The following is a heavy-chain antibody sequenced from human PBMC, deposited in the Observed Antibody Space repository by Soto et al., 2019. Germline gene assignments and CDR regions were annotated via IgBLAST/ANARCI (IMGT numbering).Heavy chain of an antibody. J-gene: IGHJ6*02. V-gene: IGHV3-30-3*01. Sequence: LRLSCAASGFTFSSYGMHWVRQAPGKGLEWVAVISSDGSDKYYADSVKGRFTISRDNSKNTLYVQLNRMRAEDTALYYCARDRLYGAGLIDVWGQGTTVTVSS. D-gene: IGHD3-10*01. CDR1: GFTFSSYG. CDR3: ARDRLYGAGLIDV. CDR2: ISSDGSDK.